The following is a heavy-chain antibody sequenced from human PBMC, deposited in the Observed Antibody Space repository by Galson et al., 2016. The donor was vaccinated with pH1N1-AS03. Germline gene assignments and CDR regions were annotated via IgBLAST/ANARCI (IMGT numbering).Heavy chain of an antibody. CDR1: GYTFSAYA. CDR2: INTGNGDT. D-gene: IGHD5-24*01. J-gene: IGHJ4*02. Sequence: SVKVSCKASGYTFSAYAMHWVRQAPGQGLEWMGWINTGNGDTKYSQKFQDRITISSDAGATTACMELSSLRSEDTAVFDCARDGNGRGQQFLDHWGPVTGVTVAA. CDR3: ARDGNGRGQQFLDH. V-gene: IGHV1-3*04.